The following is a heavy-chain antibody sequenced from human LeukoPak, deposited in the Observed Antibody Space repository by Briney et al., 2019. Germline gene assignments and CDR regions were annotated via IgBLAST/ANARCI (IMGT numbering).Heavy chain of an antibody. V-gene: IGHV1-69*06. CDR2: IIPIFHRP. D-gene: IGHD1-26*01. CDR3: ARDAQWELRALDV. Sequence: ASVKVSCKTIGGRFKSYGFSWVRQAPGQGLEWMGGIIPIFHRPNYAQKFEGRVTITADKSTNTTYLEISSLTSDDTAVYYCARDAQWELRALDVWGRGTMVIVSS. CDR1: GGRFKSYG. J-gene: IGHJ3*01.